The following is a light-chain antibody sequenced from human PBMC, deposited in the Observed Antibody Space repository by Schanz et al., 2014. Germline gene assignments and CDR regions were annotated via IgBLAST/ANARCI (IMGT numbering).Light chain of an antibody. CDR2: GNS. Sequence: QSVLTQPPSVSGAPGQRVTISCTGSSSNIGAGYDVHWYQQLPGTAPKLLIYGNSNRPSGGPGRFSGSRSGTSASLAITGLQAEDEADYYCSSYTGSSPYVFGTGTKLTVL. J-gene: IGLJ1*01. V-gene: IGLV1-40*01. CDR1: SSNIGAGYD. CDR3: SSYTGSSPYV.